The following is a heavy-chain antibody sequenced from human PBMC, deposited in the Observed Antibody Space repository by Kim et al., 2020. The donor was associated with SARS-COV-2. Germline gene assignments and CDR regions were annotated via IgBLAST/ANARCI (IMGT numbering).Heavy chain of an antibody. CDR2: ISYDGSNK. Sequence: GGSLRLSCAASGFTFSSYAMHWVRQTPGKGLEWVAVISYDGSNKYYADSVKGRFTISRDNSKNTLYLQMNSLRAEDTAVYYCARTNAPYYDIFGGLFDYWGQGTLATVSS. J-gene: IGHJ4*02. CDR1: GFTFSSYA. D-gene: IGHD3-9*01. V-gene: IGHV3-30-3*01. CDR3: ARTNAPYYDIFGGLFDY.